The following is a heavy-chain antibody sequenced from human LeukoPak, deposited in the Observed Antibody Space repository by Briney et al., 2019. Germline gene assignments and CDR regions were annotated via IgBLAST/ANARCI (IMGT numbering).Heavy chain of an antibody. CDR2: FYNSGRS. Sequence: SETLSLTCTVSDDSISDYYRGWIRQPPGKGLEWIGYFYNSGRSTYNPSLKSRVTISADTSKNHFSLKLNSVTTADTAVYYCAKSPGGYYRWDFDYWGQGTLVTVSS. J-gene: IGHJ4*02. CDR1: DDSISDYY. D-gene: IGHD3-3*01. V-gene: IGHV4-59*01. CDR3: AKSPGGYYRWDFDY.